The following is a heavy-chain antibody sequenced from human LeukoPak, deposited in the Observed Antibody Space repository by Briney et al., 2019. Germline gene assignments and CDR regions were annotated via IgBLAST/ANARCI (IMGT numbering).Heavy chain of an antibody. CDR2: IYYSGST. V-gene: IGHV4-61*01. CDR3: ARGGYSSSS. J-gene: IGHJ4*02. D-gene: IGHD6-6*01. Sequence: SETLSLTCTVSGGSVSSGSYYWGWIRQPPGKGLEWIGYIYYSGSTNYNPSLKSRVTISVDTSKNQFSLKLSSVTAADTAVYYCARGGYSSSSWGQGTLVTVSS. CDR1: GGSVSSGSYY.